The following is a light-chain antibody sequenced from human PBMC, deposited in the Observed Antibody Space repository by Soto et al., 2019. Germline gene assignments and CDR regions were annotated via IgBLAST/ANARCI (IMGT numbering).Light chain of an antibody. CDR2: AAS. Sequence: DLQMTQSPSSLSASVGDRVTLTCRASQSISSYLNWYRQKPGKAPNLLIYAASSLQSGVPSRFSGSGSGTDFTLTISNLQPEDFATYYCQQSYSTPRTFGQGTKVEIK. J-gene: IGKJ1*01. CDR1: QSISSY. CDR3: QQSYSTPRT. V-gene: IGKV1-39*01.